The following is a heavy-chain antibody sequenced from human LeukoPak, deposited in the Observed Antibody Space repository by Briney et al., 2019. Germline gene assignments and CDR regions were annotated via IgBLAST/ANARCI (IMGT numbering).Heavy chain of an antibody. CDR3: ARGPVVTLTYFDY. CDR1: GGSISSSSYY. J-gene: IGHJ4*02. CDR2: IYYSGST. V-gene: IGHV4-39*07. Sequence: SETLSLTCTVSGGSISSSSYYWGWIRQPPGKGLEWIGSIYYSGSTYYNPSLKSRVTISVDTSKNQLSLKLRSVTAADTAVYYCARGPVVTLTYFDYWGQGTLVTVSS. D-gene: IGHD2-21*02.